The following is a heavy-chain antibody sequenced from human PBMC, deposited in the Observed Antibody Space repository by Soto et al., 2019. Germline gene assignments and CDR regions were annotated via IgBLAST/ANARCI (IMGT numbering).Heavy chain of an antibody. CDR2: IYRGGST. D-gene: IGHD3-3*01. Sequence: EVQLVNSGGGLVQPGGSLRLSCAASGFTVSNNYMSWVRQAPGKGLEWVSVIYRGGSTYYADSVKDRFTISRDNPENTLYLQMSSLRAEDTAVYYCARARFGGLSAIFADYWGQGTLVTVSS. CDR3: ARARFGGLSAIFADY. V-gene: IGHV3-66*01. CDR1: GFTVSNNY. J-gene: IGHJ4*02.